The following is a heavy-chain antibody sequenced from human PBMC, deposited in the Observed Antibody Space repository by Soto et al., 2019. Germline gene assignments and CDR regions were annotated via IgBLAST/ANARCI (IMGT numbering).Heavy chain of an antibody. CDR3: ARHNYGSGSTYFDY. V-gene: IGHV4-59*08. CDR2: IYYSGST. Sequence: ETLSRTCTVSGGSISSYYWSWMRQPPVKGLEWIGYIYYSGSTNYNPSLKSRVTISVDTSKNQFSLKLNSMTAADTAVYYCARHNYGSGSTYFDYWGQGTLVTVSS. D-gene: IGHD3-10*01. J-gene: IGHJ4*02. CDR1: GGSISSYY.